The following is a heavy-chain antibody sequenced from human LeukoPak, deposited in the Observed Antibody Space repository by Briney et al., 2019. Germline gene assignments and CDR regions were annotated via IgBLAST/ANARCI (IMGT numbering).Heavy chain of an antibody. J-gene: IGHJ6*02. V-gene: IGHV4-59*08. CDR3: AGYGDYGMDV. CDR1: GGSISSYY. CDR2: IYYSGST. D-gene: IGHD4-17*01. Sequence: SETLSLTCTVSGGSISSYYWSWIRQPPGKGLEWIGYIYYSGSTNYNPSLKSRVTISVDTSKNQFSLKLSSVTAADTAVYYCAGYGDYGMDVWGQGTTVTVSS.